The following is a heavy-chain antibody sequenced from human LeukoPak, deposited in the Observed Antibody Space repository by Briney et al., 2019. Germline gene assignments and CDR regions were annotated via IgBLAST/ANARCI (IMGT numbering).Heavy chain of an antibody. D-gene: IGHD6-19*01. J-gene: IGHJ4*02. CDR1: GGSISSYY. V-gene: IGHV4-59*01. Sequence: PLETPSLTCTVSGGSISSYYSSCGRQPPGKGLEWVGYISYTGSTNYNPPPKSRVTISVDTSKSQFSLKLSSVTAADTAVYYCARALDSSGWYFDYGGQGTLVTVSS. CDR2: ISYTGST. CDR3: ARALDSSGWYFDY.